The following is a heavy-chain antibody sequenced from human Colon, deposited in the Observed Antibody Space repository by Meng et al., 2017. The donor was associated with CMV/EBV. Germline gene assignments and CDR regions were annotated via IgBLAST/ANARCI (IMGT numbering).Heavy chain of an antibody. D-gene: IGHD1-26*01. V-gene: IGHV1-69*08. J-gene: IGHJ6*02. CDR2: IIPTLGTA. CDR1: EYTFTDYY. CDR3: AKWEGGLGYYGMDV. Sequence: SVKVSCKASEYTFTDYYLHWVRQAPGQGLEWMGRIIPTLGTANYAQKFQGRVTITADKTTNTVYMELGIVRYEDTAVYYCAKWEGGLGYYGMDVWGQGTTVTVSS.